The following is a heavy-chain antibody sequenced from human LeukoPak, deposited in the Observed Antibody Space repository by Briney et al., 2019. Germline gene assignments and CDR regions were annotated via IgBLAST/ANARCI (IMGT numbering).Heavy chain of an antibody. CDR2: SYHSGST. V-gene: IGHV4-4*02. D-gene: IGHD1-20*01. CDR3: ARPSGGITGTDYYYYYMDV. J-gene: IGHJ6*03. Sequence: SGTLSLTCAVSGGSISSSNWWSWVRQPPGKGLEWIGESYHSGSTNYNPSLKSRVTISVDKSKNQFSLKLSSVTAADTAVYYCARPSGGITGTDYYYYYMDVWGKGTTVTVSS. CDR1: GGSISSSNW.